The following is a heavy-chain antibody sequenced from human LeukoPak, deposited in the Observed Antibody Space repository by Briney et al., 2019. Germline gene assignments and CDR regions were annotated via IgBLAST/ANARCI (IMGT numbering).Heavy chain of an antibody. CDR2: IYSSGTT. CDR1: GGSISGYY. Sequence: SETLSLTCTVSGGSISGYYWSWIRQPAGKGLEWIGLIYSSGTTNYNPSLKSRVTISLDTSKNKFSLKLITVTAADKAAYYCAGDCRPCSFDKWGQGTLVTVSS. J-gene: IGHJ4*02. D-gene: IGHD2-15*01. CDR3: AGDCRPCSFDK. V-gene: IGHV4-4*07.